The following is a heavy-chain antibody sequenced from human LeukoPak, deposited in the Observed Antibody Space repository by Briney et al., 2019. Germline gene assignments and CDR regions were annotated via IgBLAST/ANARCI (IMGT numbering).Heavy chain of an antibody. CDR1: GFTFSDYY. Sequence: GGSLRLSCAASGFTFSDYYMSWIRQAPGKGLEWVSYISSSGSTTYYADSVKGRFTISRDNAKNSLYLQMNSLRAEDTAVYYCARGYEYYYYYGMDVWGQGTTVTVSS. CDR3: ARGYEYYYYYGMDV. J-gene: IGHJ6*02. CDR2: ISSSGSTT. V-gene: IGHV3-11*01. D-gene: IGHD1-1*01.